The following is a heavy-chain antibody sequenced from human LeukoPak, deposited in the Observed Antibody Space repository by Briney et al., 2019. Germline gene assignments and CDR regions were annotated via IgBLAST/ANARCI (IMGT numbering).Heavy chain of an antibody. Sequence: GGALRVSCAASEISFCSYEVSWGCPAPGERLERVSYISSSGSIIYYAHSVQGRFTISRDHAKNSLYLQMNSLRAEDTAVYYCASSKPDLPAVGSHDAFDIWGQGTMVTVSS. CDR2: ISSSGSII. J-gene: IGHJ3*02. CDR1: EISFCSYE. CDR3: ASSKPDLPAVGSHDAFDI. V-gene: IGHV3-48*03. D-gene: IGHD1-14*01.